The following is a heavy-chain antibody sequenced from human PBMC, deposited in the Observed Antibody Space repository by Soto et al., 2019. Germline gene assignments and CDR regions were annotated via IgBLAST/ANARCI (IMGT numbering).Heavy chain of an antibody. CDR1: GYTFTYYH. Sequence: ASVKVSCKASGYTFTYYHVHWVRQAPGQGLEWMGIINPNGGDTTYAQKFQGRVTMTRDTCTSTVYMEVSGLRSDDTALYYCAMVPYSYGLLFYLDFWGQGTLVTVSS. D-gene: IGHD5-18*01. CDR2: INPNGGDT. CDR3: AMVPYSYGLLFYLDF. V-gene: IGHV1-46*01. J-gene: IGHJ4*02.